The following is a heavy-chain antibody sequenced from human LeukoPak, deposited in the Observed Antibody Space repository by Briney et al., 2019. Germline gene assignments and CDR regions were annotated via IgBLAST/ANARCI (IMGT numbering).Heavy chain of an antibody. J-gene: IGHJ5*02. CDR2: INHIGSN. Sequence: PSETLSLTCAVYGGSFSGYYWSWIRQPPGKGLEWIGEINHIGSNNYNPSLKSRVTISVDTSKNQFSLKLSSVTAADTAVYYCARVATMVXGVXXXXXXDXWGQXXLXTVSS. V-gene: IGHV4-34*01. D-gene: IGHD3-10*01. CDR1: GGSFSGYY. CDR3: ARVATMVXGVXXXXXXDX.